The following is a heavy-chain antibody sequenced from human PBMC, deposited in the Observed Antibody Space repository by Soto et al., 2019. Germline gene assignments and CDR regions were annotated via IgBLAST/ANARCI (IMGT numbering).Heavy chain of an antibody. D-gene: IGHD6-6*01. CDR2: VSPHSAST. V-gene: IGHV1-8*01. Sequence: GASVKVSCKASGYTFTAYDINWVRQATGQGLEWMGWVSPHSASTGFAQKFRGRITMTTNTTITTAYMELTSLRPDDSAVYFCARGGYSSSWEFDFWG. J-gene: IGHJ4*01. CDR1: GYTFTAYD. CDR3: ARGGYSSSWEFDF.